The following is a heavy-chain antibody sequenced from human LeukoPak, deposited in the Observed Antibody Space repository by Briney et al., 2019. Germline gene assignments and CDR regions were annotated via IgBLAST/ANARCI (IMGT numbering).Heavy chain of an antibody. CDR2: FDPEDGET. V-gene: IGHV1-24*01. CDR1: GYTLTELS. J-gene: IGHJ4*02. Sequence: ASVKVSCKVSGYTLTELSMHWVRQVPGKGLEWMGGFDPEDGETIYAQKFQGRVTMTEDTSTDTAYMELSSLRSEDTAVYYCATLPLSGSYYFDYWGQGTLVTVSS. CDR3: ATLPLSGSYYFDY. D-gene: IGHD1-26*01.